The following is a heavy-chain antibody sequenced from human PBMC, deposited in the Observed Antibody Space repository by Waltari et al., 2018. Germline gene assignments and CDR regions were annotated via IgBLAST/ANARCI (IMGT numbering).Heavy chain of an antibody. Sequence: QVQLMESGGGVAQPGRSLRLSCAASGFTCSNFPIHWVRQAPGKGLEWVAVISSDGSNEHYADSVKGRFTISRDNSKNTLYLEINSLRGDDTAVYFCAREVGSSWPLDYWGQGTLVTVSS. J-gene: IGHJ4*02. V-gene: IGHV3-30*04. CDR1: GFTCSNFP. CDR2: ISSDGSNE. D-gene: IGHD6-13*01. CDR3: AREVGSSWPLDY.